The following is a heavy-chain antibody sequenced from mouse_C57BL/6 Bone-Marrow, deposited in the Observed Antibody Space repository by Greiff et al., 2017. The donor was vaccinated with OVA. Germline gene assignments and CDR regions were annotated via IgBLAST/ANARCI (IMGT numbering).Heavy chain of an antibody. CDR2: ISDGGSYT. CDR3: AREDYYGSSSYWYFDV. CDR1: GFTFSSYA. Sequence: EVKLMESGGGLVKPGGSLKLSCAASGFTFSSYAMSWVRQTPEKRLEWVAPISDGGSYTYYPDNVKGRFTISRDNAKNNLYLQMSHLKSEDTAMYYCAREDYYGSSSYWYFDVWGTGTTVTVSS. J-gene: IGHJ1*03. V-gene: IGHV5-4*01. D-gene: IGHD1-1*01.